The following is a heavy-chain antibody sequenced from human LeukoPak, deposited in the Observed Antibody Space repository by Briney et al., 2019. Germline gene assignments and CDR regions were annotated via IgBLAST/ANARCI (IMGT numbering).Heavy chain of an antibody. CDR1: GFTFKNFA. V-gene: IGHV3-13*04. CDR3: ARGTVPTQRYSSGWYYFDY. CDR2: ITDTGDAT. J-gene: IGHJ4*02. Sequence: QSGGSLRLSCAASGFTFKNFAMAWVRQAPGKRLEWVASITDTGDATGYPESVKGRFTISREDAKNSLYLQMNSLRAGDTAVYYCARGTVPTQRYSSGWYYFDYWGQGILVTVSS. D-gene: IGHD6-19*01.